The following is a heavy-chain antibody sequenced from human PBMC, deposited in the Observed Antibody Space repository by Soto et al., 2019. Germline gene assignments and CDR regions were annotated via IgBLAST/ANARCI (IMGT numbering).Heavy chain of an antibody. V-gene: IGHV1-69*13. J-gene: IGHJ4*02. CDR3: ARSSGYDILFDY. Sequence: SVKVSCKASVGTFSSYAISWVRQAPGQGLEWMGGIIPIFGTANYAQKFQGRVTITADESTSTAYMELSSLRSEDTAVYYCARSSGYDILFDYWGQGTLVTVSS. CDR2: IIPIFGTA. CDR1: VGTFSSYA. D-gene: IGHD5-12*01.